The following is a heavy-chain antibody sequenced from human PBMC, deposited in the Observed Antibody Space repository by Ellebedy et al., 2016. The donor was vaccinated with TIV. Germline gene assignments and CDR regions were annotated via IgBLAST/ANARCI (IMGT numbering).Heavy chain of an antibody. CDR3: ARVRSSYGIDY. CDR1: GFTVSSNY. CDR2: IYSGGST. J-gene: IGHJ4*02. Sequence: PGGSLRLSCAASGFTVSSNYMSWVRQAPGKGLEWVPVIYSGGSTYYADSVKGRFTISRDNSKNTLYVQMTSLRVEDTAVYYCARVRSSYGIDYWGQGTLVTVSS. V-gene: IGHV3-66*01. D-gene: IGHD5-18*01.